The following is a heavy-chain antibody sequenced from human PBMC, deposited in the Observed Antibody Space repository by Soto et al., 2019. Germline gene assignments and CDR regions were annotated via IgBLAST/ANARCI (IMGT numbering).Heavy chain of an antibody. CDR2: IWYDGSNK. CDR1: GFTFSSYA. CDR3: ARDKSDIFDY. V-gene: IGHV3-33*08. Sequence: GGSLRLSCAASGFTFSSYAMHWVRQAPGKGLEWVAVIWYDGSNKYYADSVKGRFTMSRDNSKNTLHLQMNSLRAEDTAVYYCARDKSDIFDYWGQGTLVTVSS. D-gene: IGHD3-9*01. J-gene: IGHJ4*02.